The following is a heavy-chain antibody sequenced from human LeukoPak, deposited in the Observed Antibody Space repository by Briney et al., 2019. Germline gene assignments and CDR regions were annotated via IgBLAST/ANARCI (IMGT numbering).Heavy chain of an antibody. CDR2: ISGSGGNT. J-gene: IGHJ4*02. Sequence: TGGSLRLSCAASGFTFSSYAMSWVRQAPGKGLEWVSAISGSGGNTYYADSVKGRFTISRDNSKNTLYLQMKSLRAEETAVYYCARVPTGGYYFDYCGQGALGSVSS. V-gene: IGHV3-23*01. D-gene: IGHD1-1*01. CDR1: GFTFSSYA. CDR3: ARVPTGGYYFDY.